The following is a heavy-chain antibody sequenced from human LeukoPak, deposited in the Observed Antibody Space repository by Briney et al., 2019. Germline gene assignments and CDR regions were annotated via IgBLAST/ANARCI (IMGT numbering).Heavy chain of an antibody. CDR2: ISISSSYT. Sequence: GGSLRLSCSASGFTFSDYYLSWIRQAPGKGLEWVSYISISSSYTNYADSVKGRFTISRDNAKNSLYLQMNSLRAEDTAVYYCARSRGLRLGELSPLDYWGQGTLVTVSS. J-gene: IGHJ4*02. D-gene: IGHD3-16*02. CDR1: GFTFSDYY. CDR3: ARSRGLRLGELSPLDY. V-gene: IGHV3-11*03.